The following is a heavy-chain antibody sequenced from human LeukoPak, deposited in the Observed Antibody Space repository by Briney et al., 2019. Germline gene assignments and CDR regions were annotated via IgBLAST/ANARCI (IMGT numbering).Heavy chain of an antibody. CDR2: IIPIFGTA. CDR3: ARGPPTGPYDHGSYYSFDY. J-gene: IGHJ4*02. Sequence: SVKVSCKASGGTFSSYAISWVRQAPGQGLERMGGIIPIFGTANYAQKFQGRVTITTDESTSTAYMELSSLRSEDTAVYYCARGPPTGPYDHGSYYSFDYWGQGTLVTVSS. V-gene: IGHV1-69*05. D-gene: IGHD1-26*01. CDR1: GGTFSSYA.